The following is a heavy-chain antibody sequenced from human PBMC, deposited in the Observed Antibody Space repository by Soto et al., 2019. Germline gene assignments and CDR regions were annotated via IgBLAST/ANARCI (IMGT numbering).Heavy chain of an antibody. J-gene: IGHJ3*02. V-gene: IGHV1-46*01. CDR2: INPSGGST. CDR3: AREGTSWSGYYLAFDI. CDR1: GYTFTSYY. Sequence: QVQLVQSGAEVKKPGASVKVSCKASGYTFTSYYMHWVRQAPGQGLEWMGIINPSGGSTSYAQKFQGRVTMTRDTSTSTVYRELSSLRSEDTAVYYCAREGTSWSGYYLAFDIWGQGTMVAVSS. D-gene: IGHD3-3*01.